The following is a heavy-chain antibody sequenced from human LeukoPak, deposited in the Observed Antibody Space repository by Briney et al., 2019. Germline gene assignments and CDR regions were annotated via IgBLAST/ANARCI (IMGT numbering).Heavy chain of an antibody. CDR2: ISGSGGST. V-gene: IGHV3-23*01. D-gene: IGHD1-1*01. J-gene: IGHJ4*02. CDR3: ARDKAEGQPAFDY. CDR1: GFTFSSYP. Sequence: GGSLRLSCAASGFTFSSYPMSWVRQAPGKGLEWVSAISGSGGSTYYTDSVKGRFTISRDNSKNTLHLQMNSLRAEDTAVYYCARDKAEGQPAFDYWGQGTLVTVSS.